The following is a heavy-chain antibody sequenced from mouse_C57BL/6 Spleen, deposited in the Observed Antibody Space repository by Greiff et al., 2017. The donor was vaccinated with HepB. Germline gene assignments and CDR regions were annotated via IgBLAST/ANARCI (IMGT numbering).Heavy chain of an antibody. Sequence: VQLQQSGAELVKPGASVKISCKASGYAFSSYWMNWVKQRPGKGLEWIGQIYPGDGDTNYNGKFKGKATLTADKSSSTAYMQLSSLTSEDSAVYVCAREGTTVVAYYAMDDWGQGTSVTVSS. CDR2: IYPGDGDT. D-gene: IGHD1-1*01. J-gene: IGHJ4*01. V-gene: IGHV1-80*01. CDR3: AREGTTVVAYYAMDD. CDR1: GYAFSSYW.